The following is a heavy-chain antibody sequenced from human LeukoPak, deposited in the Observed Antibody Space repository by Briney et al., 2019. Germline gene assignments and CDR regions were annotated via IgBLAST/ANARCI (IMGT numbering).Heavy chain of an antibody. CDR2: IHHSGST. Sequence: SETLSLTCTVSGYSISSGYYWGWIRQPPGKGLEWIGSIHHSGSTYYNPSLKSRVTISVDTSKNQFSLKLSSVTAADTAVYYCARADLFYDFWSGYYPYYFDYWGQGTLVTVSS. V-gene: IGHV4-38-2*02. J-gene: IGHJ4*02. CDR1: GYSISSGYY. CDR3: ARADLFYDFWSGYYPYYFDY. D-gene: IGHD3-3*01.